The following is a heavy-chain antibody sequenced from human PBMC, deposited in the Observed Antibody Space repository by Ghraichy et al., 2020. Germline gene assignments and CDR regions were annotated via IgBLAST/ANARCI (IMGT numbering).Heavy chain of an antibody. J-gene: IGHJ5*02. CDR2: ISGSGGST. CDR3: AKEVLGYSYGPNWFDP. D-gene: IGHD5-18*01. V-gene: IGHV3-23*01. CDR1: GFTFSSYA. Sequence: GGSLRLSCAASGFTFSSYAMSWVRQAPGKGLEWVSAISGSGGSTYYADSVKGRFTISRDNSKNTLYLQMNSLRAEDTAVYYSAKEVLGYSYGPNWFDPWGQGTLVTVSS.